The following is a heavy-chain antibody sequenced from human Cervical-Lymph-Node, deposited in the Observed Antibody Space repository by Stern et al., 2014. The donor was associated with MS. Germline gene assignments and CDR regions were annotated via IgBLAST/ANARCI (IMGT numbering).Heavy chain of an antibody. CDR3: ARDQGDYGSGSENSWFDP. Sequence: MQLVESGDEVKKPGSSVKVSCKASRDTFSHYALSWVRQAPEHGLEWMGGIIPGLGTTSYAQKFQGRITISADTSTNTLYMELSSLRSEDTAVYFCARDQGDYGSGSENSWFDPWGQGTLVTVSS. J-gene: IGHJ5*02. CDR1: RDTFSHYA. CDR2: IIPGLGTT. D-gene: IGHD3-10*01. V-gene: IGHV1-69*06.